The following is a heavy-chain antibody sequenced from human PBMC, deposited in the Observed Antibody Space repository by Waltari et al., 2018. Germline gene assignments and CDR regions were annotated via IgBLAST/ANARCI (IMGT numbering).Heavy chain of an antibody. V-gene: IGHV3-7*01. J-gene: IGHJ3*02. CDR3: AREGRQQLRAFDI. CDR2: IKQDGSEK. D-gene: IGHD6-13*01. Sequence: EVQLVESGGGLVQPGGSLRLSWAASGFTFSSYWMSWFRQAPGKGLEWVANIKQDGSEKYYVDSVKGRFTISRDNAKNSLYLQMNSLRAEDTAVYYCAREGRQQLRAFDIWGQGTMVTVSS. CDR1: GFTFSSYW.